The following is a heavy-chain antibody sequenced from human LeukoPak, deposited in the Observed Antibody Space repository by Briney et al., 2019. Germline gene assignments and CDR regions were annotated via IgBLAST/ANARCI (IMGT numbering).Heavy chain of an antibody. CDR3: ARPDTAPGGVWYYDY. J-gene: IGHJ4*02. V-gene: IGHV3-7*01. CDR1: GFTFSRCW. CDR2: IKQDGSEK. Sequence: GGSLRLSCAASGFTFSRCWMHWVRQAPGKVLEWVANIKQDGSEKYYVDSVKGRFTISRDNSKNSLYLQIISLRAEDTAVYYCARPDTAPGGVWYYDYWGQGTLVTVSS. D-gene: IGHD3-16*01.